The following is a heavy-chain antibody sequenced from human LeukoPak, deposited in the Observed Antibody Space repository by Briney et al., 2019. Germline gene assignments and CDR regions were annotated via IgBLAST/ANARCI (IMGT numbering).Heavy chain of an antibody. Sequence: SETLSLTCTVSGGSISSYYWSWIRQPPGKGLEWIGYIYYSGSTNYNPSLKSRVTISVDTSKNQFSLKLSSVTAADTAVYYCARARRIAAASWGQGTLVTVSS. CDR3: ARARRIAAAS. V-gene: IGHV4-59*12. CDR1: GGSISSYY. J-gene: IGHJ4*02. D-gene: IGHD6-13*01. CDR2: IYYSGST.